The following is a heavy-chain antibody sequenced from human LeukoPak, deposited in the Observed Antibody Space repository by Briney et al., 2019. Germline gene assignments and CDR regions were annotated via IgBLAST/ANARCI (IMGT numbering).Heavy chain of an antibody. Sequence: GASVKVSCKASGYTFTSYAMHWVRQAPGQRLEWMGWINAGNGNTKYSQKFQGRVTITRDTSASTAYMELSSLRSEDTAVYYCASTAPHYYGSGSYWTRGQGTLVTVSS. J-gene: IGHJ4*02. D-gene: IGHD3-10*01. CDR3: ASTAPHYYGSGSYWT. V-gene: IGHV1-3*01. CDR1: GYTFTSYA. CDR2: INAGNGNT.